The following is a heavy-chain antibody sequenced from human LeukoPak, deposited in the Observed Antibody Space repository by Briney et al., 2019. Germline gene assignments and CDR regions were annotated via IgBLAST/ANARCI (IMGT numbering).Heavy chain of an antibody. Sequence: SGTLSLTCAVSGGSISSSNWWSWVRQPPGKGLEWIGEIYHSGSTYYNPSLKSRVTISVDRPKNQFSLKLSSVTAADTAVYYCARGYGDYPFDYWGQGTLVTASS. CDR3: ARGYGDYPFDY. CDR2: IYHSGST. J-gene: IGHJ4*02. CDR1: GGSISSSNW. V-gene: IGHV4-4*02. D-gene: IGHD4-17*01.